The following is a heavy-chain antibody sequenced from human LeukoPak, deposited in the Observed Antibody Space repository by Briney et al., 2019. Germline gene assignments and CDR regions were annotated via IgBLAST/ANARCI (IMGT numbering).Heavy chain of an antibody. CDR1: GGTFSSYA. Sequence: GASVKVSCKASGGTFSSYAISWVRQAPGQGLEWMGRIIPILGIANYAQKFQGRVTITADKSTSTAYMELSSLRSEDTAVYCCAWGVVVVAATPRYYYYGMDVWGQGTTVTVSS. V-gene: IGHV1-69*04. CDR3: AWGVVVVAATPRYYYYGMDV. J-gene: IGHJ6*02. D-gene: IGHD2-15*01. CDR2: IIPILGIA.